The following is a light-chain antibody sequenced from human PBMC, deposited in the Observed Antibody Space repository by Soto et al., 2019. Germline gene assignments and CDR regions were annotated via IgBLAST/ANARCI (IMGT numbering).Light chain of an antibody. CDR1: QSLTMW. Sequence: DIPMPPSPSPLSASVGARVTITCRASQSLTMWLAWYQQKPGKAPNLLIYKTSSLERGFPSRFNGSGSGTEFTLTISSLQADDFATCYCPHWADYSWTFGQGTKVEVK. CDR2: KTS. J-gene: IGKJ1*01. V-gene: IGKV1-5*03. CDR3: PHWADYSWT.